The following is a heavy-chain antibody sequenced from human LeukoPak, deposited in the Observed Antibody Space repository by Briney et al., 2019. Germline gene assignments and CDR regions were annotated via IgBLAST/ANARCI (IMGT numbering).Heavy chain of an antibody. CDR1: GFTFNTYT. D-gene: IGHD3-10*01. Sequence: TGGSLRLSCAASGFTFNTYTMNWVRQAPGKGLEWVSYISGSSGIIDYADSVKGRFTISRDNAKNSLYLQMNSLRAEDTAVYYCARGFGGYGSGSYAGDYWGQGTLVTVSS. V-gene: IGHV3-48*04. CDR3: ARGFGGYGSGSYAGDY. CDR2: ISGSSGII. J-gene: IGHJ4*02.